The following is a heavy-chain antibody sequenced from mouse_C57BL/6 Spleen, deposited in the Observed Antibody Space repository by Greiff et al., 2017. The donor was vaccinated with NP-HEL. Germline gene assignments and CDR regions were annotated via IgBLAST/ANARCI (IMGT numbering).Heavy chain of an antibody. D-gene: IGHD1-1*01. CDR1: GFTFSSYG. J-gene: IGHJ2*01. V-gene: IGHV5-6*02. CDR3: ARQAVTTDYFDY. Sequence: DVMLVESGGDLVKPGGSLKLSCAASGFTFSSYGMSWVRQTPDKRLEWVATISSGGSYTYYPDSVKGRFTISRDNAKNTLYLQMSSLKSEDTAMYYCARQAVTTDYFDYWGQGTTLTVSS. CDR2: ISSGGSYT.